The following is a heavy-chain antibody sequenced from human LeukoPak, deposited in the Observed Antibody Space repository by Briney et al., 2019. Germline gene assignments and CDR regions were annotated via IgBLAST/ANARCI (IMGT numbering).Heavy chain of an antibody. CDR2: IRYDGSNK. J-gene: IGHJ4*02. CDR3: ANAYCGGDCYFLWC. V-gene: IGHV3-30*02. D-gene: IGHD2-21*01. CDR1: GFTFSSYG. Sequence: GGSLRLSCAASGFTFSSYGMQWVRQAPGKGLEWVAFIRYDGSNKYYADSVKGRFTISRDNSKNTLYLQMNSLRAEDTAVYYCANAYCGGDCYFLWCWGQGTLVTVSS.